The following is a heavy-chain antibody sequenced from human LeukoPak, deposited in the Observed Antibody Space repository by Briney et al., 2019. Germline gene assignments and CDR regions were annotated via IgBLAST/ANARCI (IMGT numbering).Heavy chain of an antibody. V-gene: IGHV1-8*01. Sequence: ASVKVSCKASGYTFTSYDINWVRQATGQGLEWMGWMNPNSGNTGYAQKFQGRVTMTRNTSISTAYMELSSLRSEDTAVYYCARVKFDYYYDSSGPLSGMDVWGQGTTVTVSS. CDR1: GYTFTSYD. J-gene: IGHJ6*02. CDR2: MNPNSGNT. CDR3: ARVKFDYYYDSSGPLSGMDV. D-gene: IGHD3-22*01.